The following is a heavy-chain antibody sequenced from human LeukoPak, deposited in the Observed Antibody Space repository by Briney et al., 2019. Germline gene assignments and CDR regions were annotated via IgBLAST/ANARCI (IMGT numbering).Heavy chain of an antibody. CDR2: FYYSGNT. CDR3: ARSSEGRYYYDSSGYSYYYYYMDV. J-gene: IGHJ6*03. Sequence: ETLSLTCTVSGGSISNNNYYWGWIRQPPGKGLEWIGSFYYSGNTNYNPSLKSRVTISVDTSKNQFSLKLNSVTAADTAVYYCARSSEGRYYYDSSGYSYYYYYMDVWGKGTTVTISS. V-gene: IGHV4-39*07. CDR1: GGSISNNNYY. D-gene: IGHD3-22*01.